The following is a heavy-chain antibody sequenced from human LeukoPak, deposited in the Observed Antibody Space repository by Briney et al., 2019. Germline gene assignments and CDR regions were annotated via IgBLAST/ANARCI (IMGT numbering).Heavy chain of an antibody. D-gene: IGHD1-26*01. CDR2: INPNSGGT. Sequence: ASVKVSCKASGYTFTGYYMHWVRQAPGQGLEWMGWINPNSGGTNYAQKFQGRVTMTRDTSISTAYMELSRLRSDDTAVYYCTRGSRSGSYYGEFDFWGPGTLVTVSS. V-gene: IGHV1-2*02. CDR1: GYTFTGYY. J-gene: IGHJ4*02. CDR3: TRGSRSGSYYGEFDF.